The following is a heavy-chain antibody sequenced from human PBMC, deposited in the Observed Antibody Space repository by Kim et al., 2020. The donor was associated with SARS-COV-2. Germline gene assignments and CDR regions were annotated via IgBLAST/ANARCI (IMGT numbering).Heavy chain of an antibody. CDR3: ARADATPDYYDSSGYYPDY. V-gene: IGHV5-10-1*01. D-gene: IGHD3-22*01. CDR2: IDPSDSYT. Sequence: GESLKISCKGSGYSFTSYWISWVRQMPGKGLEWMGRIDPSDSYTNYSPSFQGHVTISADKSISTAYLQWSSLKASDTAMYYCARADATPDYYDSSGYYPDYWGQGTLVTVSS. J-gene: IGHJ4*02. CDR1: GYSFTSYW.